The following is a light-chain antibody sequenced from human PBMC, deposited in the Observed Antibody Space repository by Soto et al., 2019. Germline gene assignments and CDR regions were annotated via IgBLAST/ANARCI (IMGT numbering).Light chain of an antibody. Sequence: QSVLTQPASVSGSPGQSINISCTGTSSDVGSYNLVSWYQQHPGKAPKLMIYEVSKRPSGVSNRFSGSKSGNTASLTISGLQAEDEADYYCCSYAGSSTYVVFGGGTKVTVL. CDR1: SSDVGSYNL. CDR2: EVS. V-gene: IGLV2-23*02. CDR3: CSYAGSSTYVV. J-gene: IGLJ2*01.